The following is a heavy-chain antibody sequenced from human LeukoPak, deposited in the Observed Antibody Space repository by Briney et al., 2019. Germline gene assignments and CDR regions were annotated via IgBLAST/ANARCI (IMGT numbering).Heavy chain of an antibody. J-gene: IGHJ4*02. D-gene: IGHD3-22*01. V-gene: IGHV4-39*07. CDR2: INHSGNT. CDR1: GASIISANYY. Sequence: PSETLSLTCTVPGASIISANYYWTWIRQPPGKGLEWIGEINHSGNTNYNPSLKSRVAISVGTSKNQFSLKLSSVIAADTAMYYCARSKDGSGFAAYWGQGTQVTVSS. CDR3: ARSKDGSGFAAY.